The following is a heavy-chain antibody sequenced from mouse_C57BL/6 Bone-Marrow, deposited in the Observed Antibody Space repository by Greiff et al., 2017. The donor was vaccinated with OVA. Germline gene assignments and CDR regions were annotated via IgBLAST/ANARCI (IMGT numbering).Heavy chain of an antibody. J-gene: IGHJ2*01. V-gene: IGHV1-76*01. CDR1: GYTFTDYY. Sequence: GAGRGGRGGAGERGGRSGGYTFTDYYINWVKQWPGHGLEWIARIYPGSGNTYYNEKFKGKATLTAEKSSSTAYMQLSSLTSEDSAVYFCARTDYWGQGTTLTVSS. CDR2: IYPGSGNT. CDR3: ARTDY.